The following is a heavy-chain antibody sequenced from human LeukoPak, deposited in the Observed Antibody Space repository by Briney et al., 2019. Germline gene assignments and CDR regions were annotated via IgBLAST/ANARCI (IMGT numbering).Heavy chain of an antibody. J-gene: IGHJ3*02. CDR2: IYITGST. D-gene: IGHD4-23*01. V-gene: IGHV4-4*07. Sequence: PWETLFLTCTVPGGSISSYYWSWIRQPAGKGLEWIGRIYITGSTNYNPSLKSRVTMSVDTSKNQFSLKLISMTAADTAVYYCARPAYGGGPDAFDIWGQGTMVTVSS. CDR3: ARPAYGGGPDAFDI. CDR1: GGSISSYY.